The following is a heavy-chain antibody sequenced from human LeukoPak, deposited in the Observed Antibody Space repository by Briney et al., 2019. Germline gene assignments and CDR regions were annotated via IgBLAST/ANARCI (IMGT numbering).Heavy chain of an antibody. Sequence: SGTLSLTYSVSGGSISSGSYYWSWIRQPAGKGLEWIGRIYTSGSTNYNPSLKSRVTISVDTSKNQFSLKLSSVTAADTAVYYCARSGSSWYKWFDPWGQGTLVTVSS. CDR2: IYTSGST. J-gene: IGHJ5*02. V-gene: IGHV4-61*02. D-gene: IGHD6-13*01. CDR3: ARSGSSWYKWFDP. CDR1: GGSISSGSYY.